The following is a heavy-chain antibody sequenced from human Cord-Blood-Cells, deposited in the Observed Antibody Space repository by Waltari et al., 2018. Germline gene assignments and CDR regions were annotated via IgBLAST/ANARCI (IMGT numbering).Heavy chain of an antibody. V-gene: IGHV3-7*03. Sequence: EVQLVESGGGLVQPGGSLILSCAASGFTFISYWTSWVRQAPGKGLEWVANIKQDGSEKYYVDSVKGRFTISRDNAKNSLYLQMNSLRAEDTAVYYCAASSSFDYWGQGTLVTVSS. D-gene: IGHD6-13*01. J-gene: IGHJ4*02. CDR3: AASSSFDY. CDR1: GFTFISYW. CDR2: IKQDGSEK.